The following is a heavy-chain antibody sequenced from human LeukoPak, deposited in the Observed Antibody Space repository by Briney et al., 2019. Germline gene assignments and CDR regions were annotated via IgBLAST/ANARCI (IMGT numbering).Heavy chain of an antibody. CDR3: AKSHRGYAPRRTYYYYMDV. Sequence: GGSLRLSCAASGFTFGSYGMHWVRQAPGKGLEWVTFIRSDGSNKYYADSVKGRFTISRDNSKNTLYLQMNSLRAEDTAVYYCAKSHRGYAPRRTYYYYMDVWGKGTTVTVSS. CDR2: IRSDGSNK. J-gene: IGHJ6*03. CDR1: GFTFGSYG. D-gene: IGHD6-25*01. V-gene: IGHV3-30*02.